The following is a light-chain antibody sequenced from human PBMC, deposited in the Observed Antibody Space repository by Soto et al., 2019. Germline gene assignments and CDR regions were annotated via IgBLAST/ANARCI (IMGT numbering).Light chain of an antibody. Sequence: EIVITQTPATLSVSPGESATLSCRASQSVTVTLAWYQHKLGQSPRLIIYSASTRAPGVPARFSASGSETEFTLTITSLQSEDVAVYFCHRYDNRPPWTFGQGTKVEIK. CDR3: HRYDNRPPWT. CDR2: SAS. CDR1: QSVTVT. V-gene: IGKV3-15*01. J-gene: IGKJ1*01.